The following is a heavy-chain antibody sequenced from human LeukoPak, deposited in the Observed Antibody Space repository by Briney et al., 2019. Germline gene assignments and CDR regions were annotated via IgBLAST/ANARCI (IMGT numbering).Heavy chain of an antibody. V-gene: IGHV3-33*01. D-gene: IGHD2-21*02. CDR3: ARDLWCGADCYGTFHI. CDR1: GFIFSNYG. J-gene: IGHJ3*02. CDR2: TWYDESNK. Sequence: GGSLRLSCAASGFIFSNYGMHWVRQAPGKGLEWVALTWYDESNKYYADSVKGRFTISRDNSKNTLYLQMNSLRAEDTAVYYCARDLWCGADCYGTFHIWGQGTMVSVSS.